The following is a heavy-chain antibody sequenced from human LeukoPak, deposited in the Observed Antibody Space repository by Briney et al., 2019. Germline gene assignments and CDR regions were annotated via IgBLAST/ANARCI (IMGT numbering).Heavy chain of an antibody. V-gene: IGHV4-34*01. Sequence: SSETLSLTCAVYGGSFSGYYWSWIRQPPGKGLEWIGEINHSGSTNYNPSLKSRVTISVDTSKNQFSLKLSSVTAADTAVYYCARWGSIAARPGKIDYWGQGTLVTVSS. J-gene: IGHJ4*02. CDR1: GGSFSGYY. CDR2: INHSGST. D-gene: IGHD6-6*01. CDR3: ARWGSIAARPGKIDY.